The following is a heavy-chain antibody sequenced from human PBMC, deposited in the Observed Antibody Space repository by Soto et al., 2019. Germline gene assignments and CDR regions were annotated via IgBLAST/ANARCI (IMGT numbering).Heavy chain of an antibody. CDR3: ARDERIAVAGTDT. CDR2: VTANGGST. Sequence: EVQLLESGGGFVQPGGSLRLSCAATGFTFSVYAMTWVRQAPGKGLEWVSAVTANGGSTYSADSVKGRFTISRDNSKNTLFLQMNSLRAEDTALYYCARDERIAVAGTDTWGQGILVTVTS. V-gene: IGHV3-23*01. D-gene: IGHD6-19*01. CDR1: GFTFSVYA. J-gene: IGHJ5*02.